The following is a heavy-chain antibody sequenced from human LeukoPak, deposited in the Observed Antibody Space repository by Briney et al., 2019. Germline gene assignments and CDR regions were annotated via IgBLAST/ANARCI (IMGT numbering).Heavy chain of an antibody. V-gene: IGHV4-59*08. CDR1: GDSLSTYS. D-gene: IGHD1-7*01. CDR2: IYYSGST. Sequence: SETLSLTCTVSGDSLSTYSCSWLRQPPGKGLEYIGYIYYSGSTNYNPSLKSRVTMSVDTSKNQFSLKLNSVTAADTAVYYCVGEKNYWGTPYWRQGTLVTVSS. CDR3: VGEKNYWGTPY. J-gene: IGHJ4*02.